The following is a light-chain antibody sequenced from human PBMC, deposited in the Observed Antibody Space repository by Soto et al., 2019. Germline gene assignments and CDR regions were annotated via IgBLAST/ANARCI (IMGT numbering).Light chain of an antibody. V-gene: IGLV2-14*01. CDR1: SSDVGGYDY. Sequence: QSALTQAASGSGSPGQSSAIPCHSTSSDVGGYDYVSWYQQQPDKAPKLMIYEVTKRPSGVSNRFSGSKSGNTASLTISGLQAEDEADYYCSSHTSGSTRVFGTGTKVTVL. J-gene: IGLJ1*01. CDR3: SSHTSGSTRV. CDR2: EVT.